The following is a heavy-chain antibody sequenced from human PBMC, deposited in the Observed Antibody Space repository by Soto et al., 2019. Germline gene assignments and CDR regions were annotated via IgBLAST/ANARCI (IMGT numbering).Heavy chain of an antibody. CDR1: GGSISSYY. V-gene: IGHV4-59*01. CDR2: IYYSGIT. CDR3: AALVYCGGDCSNGIDY. D-gene: IGHD2-21*02. J-gene: IGHJ4*02. Sequence: SETLSLTCSFSGGSISSYYWTWIRQPPGKGLEWIGYIYYSGITDYNPSLRSRVTITVDTSKNQFSLRLNSVTAADTAVYYCAALVYCGGDCSNGIDYWGQGTLVTVSS.